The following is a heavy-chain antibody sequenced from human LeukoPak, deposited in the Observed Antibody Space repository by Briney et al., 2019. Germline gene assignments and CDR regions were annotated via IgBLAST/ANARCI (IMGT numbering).Heavy chain of an antibody. CDR3: ATEPLWFGELYRGKYAFDI. CDR1: GYTLTELS. CDR2: FDPEDGET. J-gene: IGHJ3*02. V-gene: IGHV1-24*01. D-gene: IGHD3-10*01. Sequence: ASVKVSCKVSGYTLTELSMHWVRQATGKGLKWMGGFDPEDGETIYAQRFQGRVTMTEDTSTDTAYMELSSLRSEDRAVYYCATEPLWFGELYRGKYAFDIRGQGTMVTVSS.